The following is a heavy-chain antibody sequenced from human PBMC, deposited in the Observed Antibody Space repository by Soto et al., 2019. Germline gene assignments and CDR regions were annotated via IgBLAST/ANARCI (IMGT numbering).Heavy chain of an antibody. CDR2: IIPIFGTA. J-gene: IGHJ6*02. CDR3: ARDGSSGWYSYYYYGMDV. Sequence: QVQLVQSGAEVKKPGSSVKVSCKASGGTFSSYAISWVRQAPGQGLEWMGGIIPIFGTANYAQKFQGRVTITADESTSTAYMELSSLRSEDTAVYYSARDGSSGWYSYYYYGMDVWGQGTTVTVSS. CDR1: GGTFSSYA. D-gene: IGHD6-19*01. V-gene: IGHV1-69*12.